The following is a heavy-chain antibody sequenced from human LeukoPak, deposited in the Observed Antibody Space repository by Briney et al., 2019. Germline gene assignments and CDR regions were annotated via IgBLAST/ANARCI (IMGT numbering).Heavy chain of an antibody. V-gene: IGHV3-30-3*01. J-gene: IGHJ5*02. Sequence: PGTSLRLSCAASGFTFSSSAMHWVRQAPGKGLEWVAVISYDGSNKYYADSVKGRFTISRDNSKNTLYVQMNSLRAEDTAVYYCASNPRRAYWFDPGGQGTLVTVS. CDR1: GFTFSSSA. CDR2: ISYDGSNK. CDR3: ASNPRRAYWFDP. D-gene: IGHD6-6*01.